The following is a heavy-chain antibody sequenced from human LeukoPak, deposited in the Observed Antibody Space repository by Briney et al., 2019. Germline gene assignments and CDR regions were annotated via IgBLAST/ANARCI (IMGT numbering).Heavy chain of an antibody. CDR3: ARSITMVRGVIGY. V-gene: IGHV3-48*04. CDR1: GFTFSSYS. D-gene: IGHD3-10*01. J-gene: IGHJ4*02. Sequence: GGSLRLSCAASGFTFSSYSMNWVRQAPGKGLEWVSYISSSGSTIYYADSVKGRFTISRDNAKNSLYLQMNSLRAEDTAVYYCARSITMVRGVIGYWGQGTLVTVSS. CDR2: ISSSGSTI.